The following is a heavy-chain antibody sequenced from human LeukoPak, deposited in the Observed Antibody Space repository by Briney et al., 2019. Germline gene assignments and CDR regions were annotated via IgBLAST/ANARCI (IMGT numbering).Heavy chain of an antibody. CDR3: ARNVVRGVPNFDY. CDR1: GYTFTSYA. Sequence: ASVKVSCKASGYTFTSYAMHWVRQAPGQSLEWMGWINAGNGNTKYSQKFQGRVTITRDTSASTAYMELSSLRSEDTAVYYCARNVVRGVPNFDYWGQGTLVTVSS. J-gene: IGHJ4*02. CDR2: INAGNGNT. V-gene: IGHV1-3*01. D-gene: IGHD3-10*01.